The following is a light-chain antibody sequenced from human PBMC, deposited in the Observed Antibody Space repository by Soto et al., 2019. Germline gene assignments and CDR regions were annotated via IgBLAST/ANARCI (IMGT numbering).Light chain of an antibody. CDR2: QDS. Sequence: SYELTQPPSVSVSPGQTASITCSGEKLGDKYACWYQQKPGQSPVLVIYQDSKRPSGIPERFSGPNSGNTATLTISGTQAMDEADYYCQAWDSSTVVFGGGTKVTVL. CDR3: QAWDSSTVV. J-gene: IGLJ2*01. CDR1: KLGDKY. V-gene: IGLV3-1*01.